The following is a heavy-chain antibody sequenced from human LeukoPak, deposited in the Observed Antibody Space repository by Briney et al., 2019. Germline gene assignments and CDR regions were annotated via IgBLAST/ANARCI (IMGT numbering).Heavy chain of an antibody. CDR2: IKPDGSEK. J-gene: IGHJ5*02. CDR3: ARGGFYYGA. CDR1: GFTFSDYW. D-gene: IGHD3-10*01. Sequence: PGGSLRLSCAASGFTFSDYWMTWVRQTPGKGLEWVANIKPDGSEKNYVDSVKGRFTISRDNAKNSPCLQMNSLRAEDTAAYYCARGGFYYGAWGQGTLVTVSS. V-gene: IGHV3-7*04.